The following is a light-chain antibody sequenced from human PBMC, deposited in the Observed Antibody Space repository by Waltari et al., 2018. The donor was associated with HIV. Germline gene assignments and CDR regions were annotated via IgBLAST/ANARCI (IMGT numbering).Light chain of an antibody. CDR1: SSNIGDNP. CDR3: VTWDDNLNGPV. J-gene: IGLJ2*01. Sequence: QSVLTQPPSVSVTPGQRVTISCSGSSSNIGDNPVCWYRQLPGTAPKLLIYTNRQRPSGVPARVSGSKSGTSASLAISGLQSEDEANYYCVTWDDNLNGPVFGGGTRLTVL. CDR2: TNR. V-gene: IGLV1-44*01.